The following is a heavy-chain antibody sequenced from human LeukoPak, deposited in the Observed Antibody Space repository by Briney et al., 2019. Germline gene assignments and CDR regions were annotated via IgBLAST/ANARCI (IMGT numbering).Heavy chain of an antibody. D-gene: IGHD6-6*01. V-gene: IGHV3-30*02. CDR2: IRYDGSNI. Sequence: PGGSLRLSCAASGFTFSSYGMHWIRQAPGKGLEWVAFIRYDGSNIYYADSVKGRFTISRDNSKNTLYLQMNSLRAEDTAVYYCAGAARPHYYYYMDVWGKGTTVTVSS. CDR1: GFTFSSYG. CDR3: AGAARPHYYYYMDV. J-gene: IGHJ6*03.